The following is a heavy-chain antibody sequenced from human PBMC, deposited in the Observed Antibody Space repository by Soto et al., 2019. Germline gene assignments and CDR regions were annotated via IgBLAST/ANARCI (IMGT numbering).Heavy chain of an antibody. V-gene: IGHV4-59*01. J-gene: IGHJ6*03. Sequence: QVQLQESGPGLLKPSETLSLTCTVSGGSITGYYWSWIRQPPGKGLEWIGYIYYSGSTNYNPSLKSRVTISVDTSKNQFSLTLRSVTAADTAVYYCARGRPERNYYYYMNVWGKGTTVTVSS. CDR3: ARGRPERNYYYYMNV. CDR1: GGSITGYY. CDR2: IYYSGST.